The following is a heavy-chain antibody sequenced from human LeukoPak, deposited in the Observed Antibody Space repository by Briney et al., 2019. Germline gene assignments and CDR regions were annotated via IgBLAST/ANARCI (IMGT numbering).Heavy chain of an antibody. CDR1: GLTFSSYG. Sequence: PGGSLRLSCAASGLTFSSYGMNWVRQAPGKGLEWLSYLSNTGNIHYAQSVKGRFTTSRDNAKGSLYLQMDGLRAEDTAVYYCARRGDSPMIGDHWGQGILVTVAS. CDR3: ARRGDSPMIGDH. D-gene: IGHD3-10*02. J-gene: IGHJ4*02. CDR2: LSNTGNI. V-gene: IGHV3-48*01.